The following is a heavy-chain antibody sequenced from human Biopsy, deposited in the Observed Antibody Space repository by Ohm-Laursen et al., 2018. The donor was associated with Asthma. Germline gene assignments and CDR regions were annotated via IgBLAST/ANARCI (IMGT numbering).Heavy chain of an antibody. CDR2: ISYDGFNK. D-gene: IGHD1-7*01. CDR1: GFTFSTYG. CDR3: ARDSISISETIYWYDW. V-gene: IGHV3-30*03. Sequence: SLRLSCAASGFTFSTYGMHWVRQAPGKGLEWVAVISYDGFNKDYGDSVKGRFTISRDNSKNTLYLQMNSLTPDDTAVYFCARDSISISETIYWYDWWGQGTLATVSS. J-gene: IGHJ4*02.